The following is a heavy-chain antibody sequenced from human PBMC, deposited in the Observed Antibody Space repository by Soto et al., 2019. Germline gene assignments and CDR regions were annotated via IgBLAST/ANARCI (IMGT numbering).Heavy chain of an antibody. CDR2: IYHSGST. CDR1: GGSISGGGYS. V-gene: IGHV4-30-2*01. CDR3: ARGDVEMATISYFDY. Sequence: PSETLSLTCAVSGGSISGGGYSWSWIRQPPGKGLEWIGYIYHSGSTYYNPSLKSRVTISVDRSKNQFSLKLSSVTAADTAVYYCARGDVEMATISYFDYWGQGTQVTVSS. J-gene: IGHJ4*02. D-gene: IGHD5-12*01.